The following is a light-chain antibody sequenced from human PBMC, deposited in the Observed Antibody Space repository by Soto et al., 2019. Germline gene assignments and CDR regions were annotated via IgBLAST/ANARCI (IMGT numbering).Light chain of an antibody. CDR1: SSNIGAGYD. CDR2: GNS. V-gene: IGLV1-40*01. Sequence: QSLLTQPRSVSGAPGQRVTISCTGSSSNIGAGYDVHWYQQLPGTAPKLLIYGNSNRPSGVPDRFSGSKSGTSASLAITGLQAEDEADYYCQSYDSSLSGSVVFGGGTKLTVL. J-gene: IGLJ2*01. CDR3: QSYDSSLSGSVV.